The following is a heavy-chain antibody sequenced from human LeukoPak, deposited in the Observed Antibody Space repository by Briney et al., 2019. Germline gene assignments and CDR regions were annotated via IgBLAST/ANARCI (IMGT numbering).Heavy chain of an antibody. CDR2: VSHDATNN. CDR1: GFTFSDYA. CDR3: ARNGYSSGWVPGWFDP. V-gene: IGHV3-30*04. D-gene: IGHD6-19*01. J-gene: IGHJ5*02. Sequence: GGSLRLSCAASGFTFSDYAMHWVRQPPGQGLQWLSVVSHDATNNHYADSVRGRFTISRDNAKNSLYLQMNSLRAEDTAVYYCARNGYSSGWVPGWFDPWGQGTLVTVSS.